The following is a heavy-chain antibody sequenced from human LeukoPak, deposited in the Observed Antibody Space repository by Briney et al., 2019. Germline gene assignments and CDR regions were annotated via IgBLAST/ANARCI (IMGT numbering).Heavy chain of an antibody. V-gene: IGHV3-23*01. CDR2: ISGSGGST. CDR1: GFTFSSYA. Sequence: QTGGSLRLSCAASGFTFSSYATSWVRQAPGKGLEWVSAISGSGGSTYYADSVKGRFTISRDNSKNTLYLQMNSLRAEDTAVYYCAKDSPVSGDFDYWGQGTLVTVSS. J-gene: IGHJ4*02. D-gene: IGHD3-16*02. CDR3: AKDSPVSGDFDY.